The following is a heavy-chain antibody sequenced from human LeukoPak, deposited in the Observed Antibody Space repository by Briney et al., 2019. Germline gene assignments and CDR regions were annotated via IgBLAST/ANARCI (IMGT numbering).Heavy chain of an antibody. V-gene: IGHV3-23*01. J-gene: IGHJ4*02. CDR3: AKDMNSWRDGSGLGDYFDY. D-gene: IGHD6-19*01. CDR2: TSGSGRSI. Sequence: PPGGSLRLSCAASGFTFSSYAMSWVRQAPGKGLEWVSGTSGSGRSIHYADSVKGRFTISRDNSKNTLYLQMNSLRADDTAVYYCAKDMNSWRDGSGLGDYFDYWGQGTLVTVSS. CDR1: GFTFSSYA.